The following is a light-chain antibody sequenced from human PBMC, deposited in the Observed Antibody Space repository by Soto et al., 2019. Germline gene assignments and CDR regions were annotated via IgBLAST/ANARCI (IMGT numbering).Light chain of an antibody. CDR3: QQRNNCPLT. Sequence: ETVLTQSPATLSLSPGERATLSCRASQSVSNFIAWYQHKPGQAPRLLIYDASNRVTGIPARFSGSGFGTDFTLTISSLEPDDFAVYYCQQRNNCPLTFGPGTKVDIK. CDR1: QSVSNF. V-gene: IGKV3-11*01. J-gene: IGKJ3*01. CDR2: DAS.